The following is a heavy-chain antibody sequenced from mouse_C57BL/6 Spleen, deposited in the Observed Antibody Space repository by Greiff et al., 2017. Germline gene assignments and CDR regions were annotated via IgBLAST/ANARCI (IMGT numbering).Heavy chain of an antibody. CDR1: GYTFTSYW. J-gene: IGHJ4*01. CDR3: ARSRGNYYAMDY. Sequence: QQSCKASGYTFTSYWMHWVKQRPGQGLEWIGEIDPSDSYTNYNQKFKGKSTLTVDKSSSTAYMQLSSLTSEDSAVYYCARSRGNYYAMDYWGQGTSVTVSS. CDR2: IDPSDSYT. V-gene: IGHV1-69*01. D-gene: IGHD2-1*01.